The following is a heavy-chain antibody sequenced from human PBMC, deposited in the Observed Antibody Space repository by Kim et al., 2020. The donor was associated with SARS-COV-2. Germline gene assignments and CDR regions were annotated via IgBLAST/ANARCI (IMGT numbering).Heavy chain of an antibody. D-gene: IGHD1-26*01. CDR1: GFKFSSYA. V-gene: IGHV3-23*01. Sequence: PGGSLRLSCLASGFKFSSYAMNWVRQAPGKGLEWVSHFSASAGRTWYADSVEGRFTISRDNSKSTLYLHMNGLRPDDTAMYYCAKAPTSGIYYGLDYWGQGTLVIVSS. CDR3: AKAPTSGIYYGLDY. CDR2: FSASAGRT. J-gene: IGHJ4*02.